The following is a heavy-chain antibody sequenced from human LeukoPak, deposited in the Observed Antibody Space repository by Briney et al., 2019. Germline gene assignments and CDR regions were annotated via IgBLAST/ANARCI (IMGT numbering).Heavy chain of an antibody. D-gene: IGHD1-1*01. CDR3: ARDPYNGAYSEGYYYYYMDV. CDR1: GFSFSTYN. V-gene: IGHV3-21*01. Sequence: GGSLRLSCAASGFSFSTYNMNWVRQAPGKGLEWVSSITTSSTYIYYADSVKGRFTISRDNAKNSLYLQMNSLRAEDTAVYYCARDPYNGAYSEGYYYYYMDVWGKGTTVTVSS. CDR2: ITTSSTYI. J-gene: IGHJ6*03.